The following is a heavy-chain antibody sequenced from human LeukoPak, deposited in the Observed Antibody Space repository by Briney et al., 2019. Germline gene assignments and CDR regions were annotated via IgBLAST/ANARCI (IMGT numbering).Heavy chain of an antibody. J-gene: IGHJ2*01. CDR3: AKEVYSNWYGLWYFDL. D-gene: IGHD6-13*01. CDR1: GFTFSDYY. Sequence: PGGSLRLSCAASGFTFSDYYMSWIRQAPGKGLEWFSYISSSGSTIYYADSVKGRFTISRDNAKNSLYLQMNSLRAEDTAVYYCAKEVYSNWYGLWYFDLWGRGTLVTVSS. CDR2: ISSSGSTI. V-gene: IGHV3-11*01.